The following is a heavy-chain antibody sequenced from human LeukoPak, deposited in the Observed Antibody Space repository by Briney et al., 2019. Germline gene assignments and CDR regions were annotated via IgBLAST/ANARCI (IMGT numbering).Heavy chain of an antibody. D-gene: IGHD2-15*01. CDR2: INPSGGST. CDR1: GYTXTSYY. J-gene: IGHJ6*02. V-gene: IGHV1-46*01. CDR3: ARDLVTAPATFYGMDV. Sequence: GASVKVSCKASGYTXTSYYMHGVRQAPGQGLEWMAIINPSGGSTSYAQKFQGRVTMTRDTSTSTVYMELSSLRSEDTAVYYCARDLVTAPATFYGMDVWGQGTTVTVSS.